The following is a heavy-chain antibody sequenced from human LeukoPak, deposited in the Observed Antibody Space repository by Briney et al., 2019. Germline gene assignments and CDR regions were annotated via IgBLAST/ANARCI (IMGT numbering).Heavy chain of an antibody. J-gene: IGHJ3*02. Sequence: GGSLRLSCAASGFTVSSNYMTWVRQAPGKGLGWVSVIYSGGSTYYADSVKGRFTISRDNSKNTLYLQMNSLRAEDTAVYYCARDTTVDGAFDIWGQGTMVTVSS. CDR2: IYSGGST. CDR1: GFTVSSNY. CDR3: ARDTTVDGAFDI. D-gene: IGHD4-23*01. V-gene: IGHV3-66*01.